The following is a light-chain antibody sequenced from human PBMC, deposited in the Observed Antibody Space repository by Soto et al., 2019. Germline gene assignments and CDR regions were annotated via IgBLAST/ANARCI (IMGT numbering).Light chain of an antibody. J-gene: IGKJ2*01. CDR3: HQYNSYSVT. V-gene: IGKV1-5*01. CDR1: QSISSW. Sequence: EIQMTQSPPTLSASVGDRVTITCRASQSISSWLAWYQQKPGKAPKLLIYDASSLESGVPSRFSGSGSGTEFTLTISSLQPDDFATYYCHQYNSYSVTFGQGTKLEIK. CDR2: DAS.